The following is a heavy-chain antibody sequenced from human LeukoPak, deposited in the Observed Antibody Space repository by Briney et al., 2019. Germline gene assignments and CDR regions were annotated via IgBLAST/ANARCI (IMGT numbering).Heavy chain of an antibody. V-gene: IGHV3-66*01. D-gene: IGHD3-10*01. CDR2: INNEAST. CDR1: GFTFSIYS. J-gene: IGHJ5*02. Sequence: GGSLRLSCAASGFTFSIYSINWVRQAPGKGLEWVSLINNEASTDYADSVKGRFSISRDYSKNTLYLQMNSLKAEDTAVYYCANGSGVFDPWGQGTLVTVSS. CDR3: ANGSGVFDP.